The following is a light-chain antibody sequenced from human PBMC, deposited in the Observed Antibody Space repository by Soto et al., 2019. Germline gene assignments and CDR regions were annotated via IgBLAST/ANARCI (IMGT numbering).Light chain of an antibody. Sequence: DIQMTQSPSTLSASVGDRVTITCRASQSINSWLAWYQQKPGKAPKLLIHKASSLESGVPSRFSGSGSVTALTLTISSLQPDDFATYCCQQYESYPLTFGGGTKVEIK. CDR3: QQYESYPLT. CDR1: QSINSW. V-gene: IGKV1-5*03. CDR2: KAS. J-gene: IGKJ4*01.